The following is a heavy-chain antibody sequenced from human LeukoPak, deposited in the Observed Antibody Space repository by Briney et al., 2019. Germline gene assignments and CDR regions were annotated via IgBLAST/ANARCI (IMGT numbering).Heavy chain of an antibody. D-gene: IGHD4-11*01. CDR3: ARRSNSTGAFDI. J-gene: IGHJ3*02. CDR2: ISAYNGNT. Sequence: ASVKVSCKASGYTFTSYGISWVRQAPGQGLEWMGWISAYNGNTNYAQKLQGRVTMTTDTSTSTAYMELSSLRSEDTAVYYCARRSNSTGAFDIWGQGTMVTVSS. V-gene: IGHV1-18*01. CDR1: GYTFTSYG.